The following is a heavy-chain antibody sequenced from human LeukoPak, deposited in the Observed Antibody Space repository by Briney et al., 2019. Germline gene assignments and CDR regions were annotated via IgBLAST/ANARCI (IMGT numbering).Heavy chain of an antibody. J-gene: IGHJ4*02. CDR1: GFTFSSYS. D-gene: IGHD3-10*01. CDR3: ARVLLSGSGIFDY. CDR2: ISSSSSYI. V-gene: IGHV3-21*01. Sequence: PGGSLRLSCAASGFTFSSYSMNWVRQAPGKGLEWVSSISSSSSYIYYADSVKGRFTISRDNPKNSLYLQMNSLRAEDTPVYYCARVLLSGSGIFDYWGQRTLVTVSS.